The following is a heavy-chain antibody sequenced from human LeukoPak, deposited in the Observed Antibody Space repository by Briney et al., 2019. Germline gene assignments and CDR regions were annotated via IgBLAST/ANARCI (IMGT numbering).Heavy chain of an antibody. CDR1: GFTFSSYS. CDR2: ISSSSSTI. CDR3: ARNSGSYPRDY. J-gene: IGHJ4*02. Sequence: GGSLRLSCAASGFTFSSYSMNWVRQAPGKGLEWVSYISSSSSTIYYADSVKGRFTISRDNAKNSLYLQMNSLRAEDTAVYYCARNSGSYPRDYWGQGTLVTVSS. D-gene: IGHD1-26*01. V-gene: IGHV3-48*04.